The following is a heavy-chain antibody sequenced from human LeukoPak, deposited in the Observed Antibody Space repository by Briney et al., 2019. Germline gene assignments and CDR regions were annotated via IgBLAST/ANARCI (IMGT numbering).Heavy chain of an antibody. CDR2: INPNSGGT. D-gene: IGHD3-10*01. J-gene: IGHJ6*03. V-gene: IGHV1-2*02. CDR1: GYTFTGYY. Sequence: ASVKVSCKASGYTFTGYYMHWVRQAPGQGLGWMGWINPNSGGTNYAQKFQGRGTMTRDTTISTAYMELSRLRYDDTAVYYCARDEPQLSSLGYYYYMDVRGKGTTVTVSS. CDR3: ARDEPQLSSLGYYYYMDV.